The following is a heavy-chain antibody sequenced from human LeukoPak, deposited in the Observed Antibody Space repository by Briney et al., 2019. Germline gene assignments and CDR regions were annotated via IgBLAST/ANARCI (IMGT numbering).Heavy chain of an antibody. D-gene: IGHD6-13*01. CDR1: GYSISSGYY. CDR3: ARAVAAAARKYYYYYYMDV. Sequence: SETLSLTCTVSGYSISSGYYWGWIRQPPGKGLEWIGSIYYSGSTYYNPSLKSRVTISVDTSKNQFSLKLSSVTAADTAVYYCARAVAAAARKYYYYYYMDVWGKGTTVTVSS. V-gene: IGHV4-38-2*02. J-gene: IGHJ6*03. CDR2: IYYSGST.